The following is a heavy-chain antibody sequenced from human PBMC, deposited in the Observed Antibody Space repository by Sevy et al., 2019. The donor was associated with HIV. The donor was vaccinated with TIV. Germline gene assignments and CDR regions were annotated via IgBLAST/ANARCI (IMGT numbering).Heavy chain of an antibody. CDR1: GFTFSSYD. CDR2: IGTAGDT. V-gene: IGHV3-13*01. Sequence: GGSLRLSCAASGFTFSSYDMHWVRQATGKGLEWVSAIGTAGDTYYPGSVKGRFTISRENAKNSLYLQMNSLRAGDTAVYYCARVHMGATTSWWYFYLWGRGTLVTVSS. J-gene: IGHJ2*01. D-gene: IGHD1-26*01. CDR3: ARVHMGATTSWWYFYL.